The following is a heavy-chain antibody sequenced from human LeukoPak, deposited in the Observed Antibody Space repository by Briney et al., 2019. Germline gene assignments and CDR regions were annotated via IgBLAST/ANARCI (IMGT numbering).Heavy chain of an antibody. D-gene: IGHD3-10*01. CDR1: GYIFTSYW. V-gene: IGHV5-51*01. CDR3: AIGWGDYYGSGSYSPGRFGY. Sequence: GESLKISCKASGYIFTSYWIGWVRQMPGKGLEWMGIIYPGDSDTRYSPSFQGQVTISADKSISTAFLQWSSLKASDTAMYYCAIGWGDYYGSGSYSPGRFGYWGQGTLVTVSS. CDR2: IYPGDSDT. J-gene: IGHJ4*02.